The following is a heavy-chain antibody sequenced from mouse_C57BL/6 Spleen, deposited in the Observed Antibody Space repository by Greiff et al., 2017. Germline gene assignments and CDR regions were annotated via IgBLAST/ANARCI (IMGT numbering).Heavy chain of an antibody. CDR3: ARPITTVVATYYAMDY. CDR2: IYPGSGST. J-gene: IGHJ4*01. Sequence: QVQLQQPGAELVKPGASVKMSCKASGYTFTSYWITWVKQRPGQGLEWIGDIYPGSGSTNYNEKFKSKATLTVDTSSSTAYMQLSSLTSEDSAVYYCARPITTVVATYYAMDYWGQGTSVTVSS. V-gene: IGHV1-55*01. CDR1: GYTFTSYW. D-gene: IGHD1-1*01.